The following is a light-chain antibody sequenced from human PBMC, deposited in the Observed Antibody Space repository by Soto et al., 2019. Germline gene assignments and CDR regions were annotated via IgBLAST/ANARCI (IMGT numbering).Light chain of an antibody. CDR3: AAWDDSLNGPNWV. Sequence: QSVQTQPPSASRTPGQRVTISCSGSSSNIGSNTVNWYQQLPGTAPKLLIYSNNQRPSGVPDRFSGSKSGTSASLAISGLQSEDEADYYCAAWDDSLNGPNWVFGGGTKLTFL. CDR1: SSNIGSNT. V-gene: IGLV1-44*01. CDR2: SNN. J-gene: IGLJ3*02.